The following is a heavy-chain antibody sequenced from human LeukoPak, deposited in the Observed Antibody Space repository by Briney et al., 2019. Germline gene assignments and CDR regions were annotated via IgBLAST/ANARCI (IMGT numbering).Heavy chain of an antibody. CDR3: ARVRYFDWLSPRLDAFDI. CDR2: IFYSGAT. J-gene: IGHJ3*02. CDR1: GESINSGGFS. Sequence: SETLSLTCAVSGESINSGGFSWTWIRQPPGKGLEWVGHIFYSGATFYNPSLKGRVTISVDNDKNQFALKLKSVTAADTAVYYCARVRYFDWLSPRLDAFDIWGQGTMVTVSS. V-gene: IGHV4-30-2*01. D-gene: IGHD3-9*01.